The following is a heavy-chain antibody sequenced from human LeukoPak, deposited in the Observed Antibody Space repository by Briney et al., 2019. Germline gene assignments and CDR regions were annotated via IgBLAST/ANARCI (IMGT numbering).Heavy chain of an antibody. CDR1: GFTFRDYY. J-gene: IGHJ4*02. D-gene: IGHD6-13*01. Sequence: KPGGSLRLSCSASGFTFRDYYMSWIRQAPGKGLEWVSYISSSGNTIYYADSVKGRFTISRDNAKNSVFLQMNSLRAEDTAVYYCARPKYSSSWQIFDYWGQGTLVTASS. CDR2: ISSSGNTI. V-gene: IGHV3-11*01. CDR3: ARPKYSSSWQIFDY.